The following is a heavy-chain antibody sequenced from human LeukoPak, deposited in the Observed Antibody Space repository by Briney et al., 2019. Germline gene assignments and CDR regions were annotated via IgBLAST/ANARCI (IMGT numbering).Heavy chain of an antibody. J-gene: IGHJ4*02. Sequence: GGSLRLSCAASGLTFSSEPMNWFRQAPGMGLEWVSYISSSSDSIYYADSVKGRFTISRDNAKNSLYLQMNSLRAEDTAVYYCARDYYDCSGSYWGQGTLVTVSS. CDR3: ARDYYDCSGSY. D-gene: IGHD3-22*01. CDR1: GLTFSSEP. V-gene: IGHV3-48*04. CDR2: ISSSSDSI.